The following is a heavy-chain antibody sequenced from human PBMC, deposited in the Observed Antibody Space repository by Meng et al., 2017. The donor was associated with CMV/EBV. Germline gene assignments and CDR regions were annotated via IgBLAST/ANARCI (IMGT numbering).Heavy chain of an antibody. D-gene: IGHD6-19*01. J-gene: IGHJ6*02. CDR1: GFTFSSYA. CDR2: IIPIFGTA. V-gene: IGHV1-69*05. Sequence: GGSLRLSCAASGFTFSSYAMSWVRQAPGQGLEWMGGIIPIFGTANYAQKFQGRVTITTDESTSTAYMELSSLRSEDTAVYYCAKNFLMQGSGWYDSHGRDYYYGMDVWGQGTTVTVSS. CDR3: AKNFLMQGSGWYDSHGRDYYYGMDV.